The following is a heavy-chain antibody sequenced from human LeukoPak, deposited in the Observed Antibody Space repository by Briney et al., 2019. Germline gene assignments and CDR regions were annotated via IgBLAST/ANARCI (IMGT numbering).Heavy chain of an antibody. CDR3: ASAWSHGSRGFFYQDV. CDR2: IIPIFGTA. Sequence: GASVKVSCKASGGTFSSYAISWVRQAPGQGLEWMGGIIPIFGTANYAQKFQGRVTITTDESTSTAYMELSSLRSEDTAVYYCASAWSHGSRGFFYQDVWGKGTTVTVSS. CDR1: GGTFSSYA. V-gene: IGHV1-69*05. J-gene: IGHJ6*04. D-gene: IGHD3-3*01.